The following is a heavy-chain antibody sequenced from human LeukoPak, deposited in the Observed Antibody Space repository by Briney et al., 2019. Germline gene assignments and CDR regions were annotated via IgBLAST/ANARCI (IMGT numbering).Heavy chain of an antibody. CDR2: INPSGGST. J-gene: IGHJ4*02. V-gene: IGHV1-46*01. CDR3: AAGDSFFADFDY. CDR1: GGTFTSYA. Sequence: ASVKVSCKASGGTFTSYAISWVRQAPGQGLEWMGIINPSGGSTSYAQKFQGRVTMTRDTSTSTVYMELSSLRSEDTAVYYCAAGDSFFADFDYGGQGTLVTVSA. D-gene: IGHD3-10*01.